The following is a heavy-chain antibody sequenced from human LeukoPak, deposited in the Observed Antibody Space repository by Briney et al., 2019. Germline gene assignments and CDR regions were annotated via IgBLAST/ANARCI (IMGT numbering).Heavy chain of an antibody. D-gene: IGHD3-22*01. CDR2: INPNSGGT. Sequence: ASVKVSCKASGYTFTGYYMHWVRQAPGQGLEWMGWINPNSGGTNYAQKFQGRVTMTRDTSISTAYMELSGLRSDDTAVYYCARDRTYYYDSSGYYPWGQGTLVTVSS. CDR3: ARDRTYYYDSSGYYP. J-gene: IGHJ5*02. CDR1: GYTFTGYY. V-gene: IGHV1-2*02.